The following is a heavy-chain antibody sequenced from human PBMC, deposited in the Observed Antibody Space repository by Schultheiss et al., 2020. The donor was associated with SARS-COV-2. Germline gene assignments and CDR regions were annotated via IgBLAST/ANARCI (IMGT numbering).Heavy chain of an antibody. CDR2: INHSGST. CDR3: ARDFAGAAMADY. D-gene: IGHD5-18*01. CDR1: GGSFSGYY. J-gene: IGHJ4*02. Sequence: LSLPCAVYGGSFSGYYWSWIRQPPGKGLEWIGEINHSGSTNYNPSLKSRVTISVDTSKNQFSLKLSSVTAADTAVYYCARDFAGAAMADYWGQGTLVTVSS. V-gene: IGHV4-34*01.